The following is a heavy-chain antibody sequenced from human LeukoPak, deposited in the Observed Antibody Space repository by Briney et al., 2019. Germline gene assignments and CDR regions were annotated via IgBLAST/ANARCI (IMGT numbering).Heavy chain of an antibody. Sequence: SVKVSCKASGGTFSSYATSWVRQAPGQGLEWMGGIIPIFGTANYAQKFQGRVTMTRNTSITTAYLELSSLRSEDTAVYYCAKATYYDILTGSKDSFDIWGQGTMVTVSS. CDR2: IIPIFGTA. CDR3: AKATYYDILTGSKDSFDI. CDR1: GGTFSSYA. J-gene: IGHJ3*02. V-gene: IGHV1-69*05. D-gene: IGHD3-9*01.